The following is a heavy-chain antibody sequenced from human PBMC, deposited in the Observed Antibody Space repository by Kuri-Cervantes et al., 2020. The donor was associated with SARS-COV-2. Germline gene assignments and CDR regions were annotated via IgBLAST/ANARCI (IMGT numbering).Heavy chain of an antibody. CDR1: GFTFSSYG. J-gene: IGHJ4*02. CDR3: AKDRGGVHDF. V-gene: IGHV3-30*02. CDR2: IWYDGSNK. Sequence: GGSLRLSCAASGFTFSSYGMHWVRQAPGKGLEWVAVIWYDGSNKYYADSVKGRFTISRDNSKNTLYLQMKSLRDEDTAIYYCAKDRGGVHDFWGQGTLVTVSS. D-gene: IGHD2-21*01.